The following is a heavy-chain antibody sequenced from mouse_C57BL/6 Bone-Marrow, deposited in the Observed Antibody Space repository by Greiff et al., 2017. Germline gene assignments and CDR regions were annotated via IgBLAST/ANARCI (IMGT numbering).Heavy chain of an antibody. V-gene: IGHV1-74*01. J-gene: IGHJ2*01. CDR1: GYTFTSYW. D-gene: IGHD1-1*01. CDR2: IHPSDSDT. CDR3: AMKDYYGPYYFDY. Sequence: QVQLQQPGAELVKPGASVKVSCKASGYTFTSYWMHWIGRIHPSDSDTNYNQKFKGKATLTVDKSSSTAYMQLSSLTSEDSAVYYCAMKDYYGPYYFDYWGQGTTLTVSS.